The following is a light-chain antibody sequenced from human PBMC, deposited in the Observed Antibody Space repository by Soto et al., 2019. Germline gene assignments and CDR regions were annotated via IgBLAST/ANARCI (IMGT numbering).Light chain of an antibody. J-gene: IGLJ2*01. CDR3: GTWDSSLSAVV. CDR1: SSNIGNNY. CDR2: DNN. V-gene: IGLV1-51*01. Sequence: QAVVTQPPSVSAAPGQKVTISCSGSSSNIGNNYVSWYQQVPGSAPKLLIYDNNKRPSGIPDRFSGSKSGTSATLGITGLQAEDEADYYCGTWDSSLSAVVFGGGTQLTVL.